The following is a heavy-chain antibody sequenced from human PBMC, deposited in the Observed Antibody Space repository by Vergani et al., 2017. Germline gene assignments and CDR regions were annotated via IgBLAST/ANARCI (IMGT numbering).Heavy chain of an antibody. CDR1: VYTFSIYD. CDR2: MNPNSGNT. J-gene: IGHJ4*02. V-gene: IGHV1-8*03. D-gene: IGHD2-2*01. Sequence: QVQLVQSGAEVKKPGASVNVPCKVSVYTFSIYDINCVRQTTGQGLEWMGWMNPNSGNTGYAQKFQGRVTITRNTSISTAYMERSSLRSEDTAVYYWGRGDCSSTSCHYYFDYWGQGTLVTVSS. CDR3: GRGDCSSTSCHYYFDY.